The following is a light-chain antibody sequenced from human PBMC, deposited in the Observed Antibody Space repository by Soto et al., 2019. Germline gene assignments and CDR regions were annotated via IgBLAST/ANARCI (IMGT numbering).Light chain of an antibody. Sequence: PSTLYGSPPDIPTLSFRASQSVISSYLAWYQQKPGQAPRLLIYGASSRATGIPDRFSGSGSGTDFTLTISRLEPEDGAVYYCTQYGSSPRFPLRPGT. V-gene: IGKV3-20*01. CDR3: TQYGSSPRFP. CDR1: QSVISSY. CDR2: GAS. J-gene: IGKJ3*01.